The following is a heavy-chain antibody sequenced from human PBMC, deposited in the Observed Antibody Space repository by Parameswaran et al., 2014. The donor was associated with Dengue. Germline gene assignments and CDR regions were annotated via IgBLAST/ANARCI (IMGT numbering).Heavy chain of an antibody. CDR3: AKDTYYGSGAIDY. Sequence: VRQAPGKGLEWVAVISYDGSNKYYADSVKGRFTISRDNSKNTLYLQMNSLRAEDTAVYYCAKDTYYGSGAIDYWGQGTLVTVSS. V-gene: IGHV3-30*18. J-gene: IGHJ4*02. CDR2: ISYDGSNK. D-gene: IGHD3-10*01.